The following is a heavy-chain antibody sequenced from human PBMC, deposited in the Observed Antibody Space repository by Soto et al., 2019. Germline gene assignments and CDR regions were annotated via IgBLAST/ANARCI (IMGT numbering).Heavy chain of an antibody. Sequence: QVQLQQWGAGLLKPSETLSLTCAVYGESLGGYYWSWIRQTPGKGLQWIGEINHSGSTNYNPSLKSRVTISVDTPKNQFSLQLTSVTAADTGVYYCAKSRVATITGSYYYDGLDVWGQGTTVTVSS. CDR1: GESLGGYY. D-gene: IGHD5-12*01. J-gene: IGHJ6*02. CDR3: AKSRVATITGSYYYDGLDV. CDR2: INHSGST. V-gene: IGHV4-34*01.